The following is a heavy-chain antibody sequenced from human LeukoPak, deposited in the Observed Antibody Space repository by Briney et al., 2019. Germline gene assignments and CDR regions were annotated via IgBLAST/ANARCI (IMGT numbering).Heavy chain of an antibody. CDR1: GASIGSYF. V-gene: IGHV4-59*01. Sequence: SETLSLTCTVSGASIGSYFWSWIRQPPGKGLEWIGYIYYGGGTNYNPSFESRITISVDTSKNRISLNLTSVTASDTAIYYCARERGDYDSDNWFDSWGPGTLVTVSS. CDR3: ARERGDYDSDNWFDS. J-gene: IGHJ5*01. D-gene: IGHD4-17*01. CDR2: IYYGGGT.